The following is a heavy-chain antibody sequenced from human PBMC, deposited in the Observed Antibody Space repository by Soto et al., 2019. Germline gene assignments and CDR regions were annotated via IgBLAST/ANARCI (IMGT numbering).Heavy chain of an antibody. CDR3: ARDLDTAPGDWYGMDV. D-gene: IGHD3-16*01. V-gene: IGHV4-30-4*01. Sequence: QVQLQESGPGLVKPSQTLSLTCTVSGGSISSGDYYWSWIRQPPGKGLEWMRYIYYSGSTYYNPSLKSRVTSSEDTPKTPSSLNLSSVTAADTAVYYCARDLDTAPGDWYGMDVWGQGTTVTVSS. J-gene: IGHJ6*02. CDR1: GGSISSGDYY. CDR2: IYYSGST.